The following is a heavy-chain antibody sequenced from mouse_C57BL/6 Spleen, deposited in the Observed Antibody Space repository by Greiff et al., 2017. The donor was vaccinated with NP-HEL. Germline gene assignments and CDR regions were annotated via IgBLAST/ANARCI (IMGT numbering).Heavy chain of an antibody. CDR1: GFTFSDYG. J-gene: IGHJ1*03. D-gene: IGHD3-3*01. CDR3: AREGGRGYFDV. V-gene: IGHV5-17*01. Sequence: EVKLVESGGGLVKPGGSLKLSCAASGFTFSDYGMHWVRQAPEKGLEWVAYISSGSSTIYYADTVKGRFTISRDNAKNTLFLQMTSLRSEDTAMYYCAREGGRGYFDVWGTGTTVTVSS. CDR2: ISSGSSTI.